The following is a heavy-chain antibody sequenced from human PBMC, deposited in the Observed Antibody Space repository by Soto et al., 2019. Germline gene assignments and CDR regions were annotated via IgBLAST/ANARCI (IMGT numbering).Heavy chain of an antibody. V-gene: IGHV3-23*01. CDR3: AKSDDFWSGYYDSLQFDY. J-gene: IGHJ4*02. Sequence: GGSLRLSCAASGITFSSYAMSWVRQAPGKGLEWVSAISGSGGSTYYADSVKGRFTISRDNSKNTLYLQMNSLRAEDTAVYYCAKSDDFWSGYYDSLQFDYWGQGTLVT. CDR2: ISGSGGST. D-gene: IGHD3-3*01. CDR1: GITFSSYA.